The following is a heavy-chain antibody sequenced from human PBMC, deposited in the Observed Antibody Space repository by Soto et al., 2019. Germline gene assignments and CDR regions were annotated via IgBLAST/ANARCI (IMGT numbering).Heavy chain of an antibody. J-gene: IGHJ4*02. CDR3: AIDPQRVGAKDGY. D-gene: IGHD1-26*01. CDR2: ISYDGSNK. Sequence: QVQLVESGGGVVQPGRSLRLSCAASGFTFSSYGMHWVRQAPGRGLEWVAVISYDGSNKYYADSVKGRFTISRDNSKNTLYLQMNILRAEDTAVYYCAIDPQRVGAKDGYWGQGTLVTVSS. V-gene: IGHV3-30*03. CDR1: GFTFSSYG.